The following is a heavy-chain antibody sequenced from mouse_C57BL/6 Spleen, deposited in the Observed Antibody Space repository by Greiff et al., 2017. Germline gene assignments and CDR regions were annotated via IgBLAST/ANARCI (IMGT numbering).Heavy chain of an antibody. CDR3: ARRTPYYYGSSSYYFDY. CDR2: IYPRDGST. CDR1: GYTFTSYD. D-gene: IGHD1-1*01. Sequence: QVQLQQSGPELVKPGASVKLSCKASGYTFTSYDINWVKQRPGQGLEWIGWIYPRDGSTKYNEKFKGKATLTADTSSSTAYMELHSLTSEDSAVYFCARRTPYYYGSSSYYFDYWGQGTTLTVSS. J-gene: IGHJ2*01. V-gene: IGHV1-85*01.